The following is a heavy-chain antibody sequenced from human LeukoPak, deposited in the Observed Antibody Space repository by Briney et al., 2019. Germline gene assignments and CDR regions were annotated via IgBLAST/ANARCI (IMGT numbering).Heavy chain of an antibody. CDR2: INSDGSST. V-gene: IGHV3-74*01. CDR1: GFTFRSYW. CDR3: ARGFASSRHCDY. D-gene: IGHD6-13*01. J-gene: IGHJ4*02. Sequence: GGSLRLSCAASGFTFRSYWMHWVRQAPGKGLVWVSRINSDGSSTSYADSVKGRFTISRDNAKNTLYLQMNNLRAEDTAVYYCARGFASSRHCDYWGQGTLVTVSS.